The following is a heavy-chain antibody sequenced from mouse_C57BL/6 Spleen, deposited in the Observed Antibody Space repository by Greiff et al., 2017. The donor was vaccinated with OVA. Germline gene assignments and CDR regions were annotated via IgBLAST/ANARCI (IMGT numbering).Heavy chain of an antibody. J-gene: IGHJ3*01. CDR2: IYPRSGNT. Sequence: QVQLQQSGAELARPGASVKLSCKASGYTFTSYGISWVKQRTGQGLEWIGEIYPRSGNTYYNEKFKGKATLTADKSSSTAYMELRSLTSEDSAVYFCARGIYYDYDERFAYWGQGTLVTVSA. V-gene: IGHV1-81*01. CDR1: GYTFTSYG. CDR3: ARGIYYDYDERFAY. D-gene: IGHD2-4*01.